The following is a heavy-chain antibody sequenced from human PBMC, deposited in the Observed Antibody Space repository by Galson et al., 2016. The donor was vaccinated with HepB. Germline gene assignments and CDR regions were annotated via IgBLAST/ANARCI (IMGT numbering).Heavy chain of an antibody. CDR1: GFTFSSNG. Sequence: SLRLSCAASGFTFSSNGMSWVRQAPGKGLEWVSCISGSGTLTYYADSVKGRFTISRDHSKNPLNLKMNSLRAEDTAVYYCAKIAVTGTWYFDLWGRGALVSVSS. D-gene: IGHD6-19*01. CDR3: AKIAVTGTWYFDL. CDR2: ISGSGTLT. J-gene: IGHJ2*01. V-gene: IGHV3-23*01.